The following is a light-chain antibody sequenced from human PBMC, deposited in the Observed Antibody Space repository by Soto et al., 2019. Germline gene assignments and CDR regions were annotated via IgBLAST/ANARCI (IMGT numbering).Light chain of an antibody. CDR1: QSVLYSSNNKNY. V-gene: IGKV4-1*01. Sequence: DIVMTQSPDSLAVYLGERATINCKSSQSVLYSSNNKNYLAWYQQKPGQPPKLLIYWASTRESGVPDRFSGSGSGTDVTLTISSLQAEDVAVYYCQQYYSTPLRTFGQGTKVEIK. CDR3: QQYYSTPLRT. J-gene: IGKJ1*01. CDR2: WAS.